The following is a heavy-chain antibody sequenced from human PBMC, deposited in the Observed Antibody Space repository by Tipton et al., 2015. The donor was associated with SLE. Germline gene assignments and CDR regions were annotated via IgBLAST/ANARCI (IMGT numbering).Heavy chain of an antibody. Sequence: GSLRLSCAVSGFTFSDYAMSWVRQAPGKGLEWVSDFSDGGSSTYYADSVKGRFTISRDNSKNMLYLQMNSLRVEDTAVYYCAKGGTGKFDYWGQGTLVTVSS. V-gene: IGHV3-23*01. CDR2: FSDGGSST. CDR3: AKGGTGKFDY. CDR1: GFTFSDYA. J-gene: IGHJ4*02. D-gene: IGHD7-27*01.